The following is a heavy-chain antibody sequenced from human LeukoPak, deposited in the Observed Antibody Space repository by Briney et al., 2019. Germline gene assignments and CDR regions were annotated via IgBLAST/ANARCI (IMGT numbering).Heavy chain of an antibody. CDR1: GFTFSSHA. Sequence: PGGSQRLSCAASGFTFSSHAMHWVRQAPGKGLEWVAVILYDGSNRYYADSMKGRFTISRDNSKNTLYLQMNSLRAEDTALYYCARRLSPYSSIWPLDYWGQGTLVTVSS. CDR3: ARRLSPYSSIWPLDY. J-gene: IGHJ4*02. CDR2: ILYDGSNR. D-gene: IGHD6-13*01. V-gene: IGHV3-30-3*01.